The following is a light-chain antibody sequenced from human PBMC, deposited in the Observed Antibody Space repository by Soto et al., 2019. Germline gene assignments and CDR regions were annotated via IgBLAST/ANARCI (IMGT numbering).Light chain of an antibody. V-gene: IGKV3-15*01. CDR3: QQYYAWYT. CDR2: DAS. J-gene: IGKJ2*01. CDR1: RSISSK. Sequence: EVVMTQSPATLSVSLGERATLSCRASRSISSKLAWYQQNPGQAPRLLIYDASTRATGIPARFSGSGSGTEYRLTISSRQSQEFSIYSCQQYYAWYTFGQGTQLEIK.